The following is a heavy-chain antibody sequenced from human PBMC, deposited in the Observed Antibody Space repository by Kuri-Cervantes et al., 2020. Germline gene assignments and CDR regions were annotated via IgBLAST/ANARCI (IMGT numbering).Heavy chain of an antibody. D-gene: IGHD4-17*01. CDR1: GFTFSSYG. J-gene: IGHJ4*02. V-gene: IGHV3-30*03. CDR3: ATGNGDSRYYFDC. Sequence: GGSLRLSCAASGFTFSSYGMHWVRQAPGKGLEWVAVISYDGSNKYYADSVKGRFTISRDNSKNTPYLQMNSLRAEDTAVYYCATGNGDSRYYFDCWGQGTLVTVSS. CDR2: ISYDGSNK.